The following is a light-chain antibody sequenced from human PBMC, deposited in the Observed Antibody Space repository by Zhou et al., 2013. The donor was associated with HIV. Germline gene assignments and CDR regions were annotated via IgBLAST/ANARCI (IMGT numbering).Light chain of an antibody. V-gene: IGLV2-23*02. CDR3: CSYAGSVSYV. CDR1: SSDVGNYNL. J-gene: IGLJ1*01. Sequence: QSALTQPTSVSGSPGQSITISCTGTSSDVGNYNLVSWYQQHPGKAPKVMIYEVSKRPSGVSNRFSGSKSGNTASLTISGLQAEDEADYYCCSYAGSVSYVFGTGTKVTVL. CDR2: EVS.